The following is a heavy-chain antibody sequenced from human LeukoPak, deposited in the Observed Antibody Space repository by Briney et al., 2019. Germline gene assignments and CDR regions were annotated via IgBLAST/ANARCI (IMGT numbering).Heavy chain of an antibody. V-gene: IGHV4-59*01. J-gene: IGHJ5*02. CDR3: ARDRTSLWELIQGRWFDP. CDR1: GGSISSYY. D-gene: IGHD1-26*01. Sequence: SETLSLTCTVSGGSISSYYWSWIRQPPGKGLEWIGYIYYSGSTNYNPSLKSRVTISVDTSKNQFSLKLSSVTAADTAVYYCARDRTSLWELIQGRWFDPWGQGTLVTVSS. CDR2: IYYSGST.